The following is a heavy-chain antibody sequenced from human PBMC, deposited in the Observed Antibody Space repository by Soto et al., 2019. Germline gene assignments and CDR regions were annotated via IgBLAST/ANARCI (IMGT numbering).Heavy chain of an antibody. V-gene: IGHV3-64D*06. CDR1: GFTFSSYA. D-gene: IGHD3-22*01. J-gene: IGHJ4*02. Sequence: PGGSLRLSCSASGFTFSSYAMHWVRQAPGKGLEYVSVISSNGGSTYYADSVKGRFTISRDNSKNTLYLQMSSLRAEDTAVYYCVKGVTMIVVVLDLDYWDQGTLVTVSS. CDR2: ISSNGGST. CDR3: VKGVTMIVVVLDLDY.